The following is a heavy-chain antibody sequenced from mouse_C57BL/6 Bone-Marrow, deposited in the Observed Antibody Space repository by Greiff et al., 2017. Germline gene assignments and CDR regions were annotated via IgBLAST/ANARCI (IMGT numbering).Heavy chain of an antibody. D-gene: IGHD4-1*01. CDR3: ARSDWDRFDY. CDR1: GYTFTSYG. Sequence: VQVVESGAELARPGASVKLSCKASGYTFTSYGISWVKQRTGQGLEWIGEIYPRSGNTYYNEKFKGKATLTADKSSSTAYMELRGLTSEDSAVYFCARSDWDRFDYWGQGTTLTVSS. CDR2: IYPRSGNT. V-gene: IGHV1-81*01. J-gene: IGHJ2*01.